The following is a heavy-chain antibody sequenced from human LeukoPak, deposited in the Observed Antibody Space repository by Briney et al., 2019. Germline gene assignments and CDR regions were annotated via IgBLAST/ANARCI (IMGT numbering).Heavy chain of an antibody. CDR1: GGSISSYY. CDR2: IYYSGST. Sequence: SETLSLTCTVSGGSISSYYWSWIRQPPGKGLEWIGYIYYSGSTNYNPSLKSRVTISVDTSKNQFSLKLSSVTAADTAVYYCARDYTLPGIAAAGTSFDYWGQGTLVTVSS. D-gene: IGHD6-13*01. J-gene: IGHJ4*02. V-gene: IGHV4-59*12. CDR3: ARDYTLPGIAAAGTSFDY.